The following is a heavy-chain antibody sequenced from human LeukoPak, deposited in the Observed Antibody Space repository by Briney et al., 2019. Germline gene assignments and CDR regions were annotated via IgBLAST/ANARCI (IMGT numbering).Heavy chain of an antibody. CDR3: ASTPVPAALTYNWFDP. D-gene: IGHD2-2*01. V-gene: IGHV4-34*01. CDR2: IDHSGTS. J-gene: IGHJ5*02. Sequence: SETLSLTCAVYTGSFSGYSWTWIRQSPGKGLEWIGEIDHSGTSKYNPSLKSRVTISVDTSKNQFSLKVISVTAADTAVYYCASTPVPAALTYNWFDPWGQGTLVTVSS. CDR1: TGSFSGYS.